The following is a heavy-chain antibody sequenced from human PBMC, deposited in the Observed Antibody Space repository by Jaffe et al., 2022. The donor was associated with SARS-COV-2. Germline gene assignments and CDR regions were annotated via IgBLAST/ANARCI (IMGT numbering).Heavy chain of an antibody. CDR3: ARAYRDWNFDPTFDY. V-gene: IGHV4-61*02. CDR1: GGSISSGSYY. CDR2: IYTSGST. J-gene: IGHJ4*02. D-gene: IGHD1-7*01. Sequence: QVQLQESGPGLVKPSQTLSLTCTVSGGSISSGSYYWSWIRQPAGKGLEWIGRIYTSGSTNYNPSLKSRVTISVDTSKNQFSLKLSSVTAADTAVYYCARAYRDWNFDPTFDYWGQGTLVTVSS.